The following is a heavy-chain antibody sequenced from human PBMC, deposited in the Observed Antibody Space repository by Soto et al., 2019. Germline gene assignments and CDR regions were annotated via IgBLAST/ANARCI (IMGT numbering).Heavy chain of an antibody. Sequence: XKVSCNSSGYTFTTGAIHWVRQAPGQRLEWMGWINAGNGNTKYSQKFQGRVTITRDTSASTAYMELSSLRSEDTAVYYCARDPYRGFGYWGQGTLVTVSS. D-gene: IGHD3-10*01. CDR2: INAGNGNT. CDR1: GYTFTTGA. V-gene: IGHV1-3*01. J-gene: IGHJ4*02. CDR3: ARDPYRGFGY.